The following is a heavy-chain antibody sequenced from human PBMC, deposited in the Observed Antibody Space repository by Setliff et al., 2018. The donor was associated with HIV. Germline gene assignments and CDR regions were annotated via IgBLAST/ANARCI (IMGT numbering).Heavy chain of an antibody. J-gene: IGHJ3*01. CDR1: GGTFINSA. Sequence: ASVKVSCKASGGTFINSAFNWVRQAPGQGLEWMGSIIPIFGTGNYAQNFQGRVTITADGYTSTAYMELTSLRSEDTAVYYCATGRHYYNSSDYPANPFDVWGQGTLVTVSS. CDR3: ATGRHYYNSSDYPANPFDV. D-gene: IGHD3-22*01. V-gene: IGHV1-69*13. CDR2: IIPIFGTG.